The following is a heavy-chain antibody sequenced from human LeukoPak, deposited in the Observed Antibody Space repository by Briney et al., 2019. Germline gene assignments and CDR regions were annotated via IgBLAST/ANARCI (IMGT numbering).Heavy chain of an antibody. J-gene: IGHJ4*02. CDR1: GGTFSSYA. D-gene: IGHD1-1*01. CDR2: IIPIFGTA. V-gene: IGHV1-69*05. Sequence: GASVKVSCKASGGTFSSYAISWVRQAPGQGLEWMGGIIPIFGTANYAQKFQGRVTITTDESTSTAHMELRSLRSDDTAVYYCAREPEGNDLDYWGQGTLVTVSS. CDR3: AREPEGNDLDY.